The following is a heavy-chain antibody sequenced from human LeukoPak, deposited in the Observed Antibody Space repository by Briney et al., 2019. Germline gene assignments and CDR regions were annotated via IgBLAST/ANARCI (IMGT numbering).Heavy chain of an antibody. Sequence: GGSLRLSCVASGFTFSSYGMHWVRQAPGKGLEWVAVISYDGSNKYYADSVKGRFTISRDNSKNTLYLQMNSLRAEDTAVYYCAKLAYGDYDYWGQGTLVTVSS. CDR2: ISYDGSNK. CDR1: GFTFSSYG. J-gene: IGHJ4*02. D-gene: IGHD4-17*01. V-gene: IGHV3-30*18. CDR3: AKLAYGDYDY.